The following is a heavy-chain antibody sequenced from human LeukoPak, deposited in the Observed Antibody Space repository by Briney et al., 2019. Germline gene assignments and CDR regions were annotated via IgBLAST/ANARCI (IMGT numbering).Heavy chain of an antibody. CDR1: GFTFSGYC. CDR2: INSDGSST. CDR3: AREAVAGYWYFDL. J-gene: IGHJ2*01. V-gene: IGHV3-74*01. Sequence: QPGGSLRLSCAASGFTFSGYCMHWVRQAPGEGLVWVSRINSDGSSTSYADSVKGRFTISRDNAKNTLYLQMNSLRAEDTAVYYCAREAVAGYWYFDLWGRGTLVTVSS. D-gene: IGHD6-19*01.